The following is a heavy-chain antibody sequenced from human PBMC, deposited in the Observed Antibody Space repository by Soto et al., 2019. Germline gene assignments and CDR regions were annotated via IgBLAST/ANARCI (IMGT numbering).Heavy chain of an antibody. J-gene: IGHJ4*02. V-gene: IGHV4-34*01. CDR3: ARINGGSPDF. Sequence: SETLSLTCAVYGGSFSGYYWSWIRQPPGKGLEWMGEINHSGSTNYNPSLKSRVTMSVDPPKNQLSLKLTSVTAADTAVYYCARINGGSPDFWGQGTLVTVSS. D-gene: IGHD2-15*01. CDR1: GGSFSGYY. CDR2: INHSGST.